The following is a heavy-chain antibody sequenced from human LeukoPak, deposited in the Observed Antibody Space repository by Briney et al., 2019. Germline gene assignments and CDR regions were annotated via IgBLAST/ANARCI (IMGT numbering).Heavy chain of an antibody. D-gene: IGHD3-16*01. CDR3: ATSMGGGNIDY. J-gene: IGHJ4*02. V-gene: IGHV1-18*01. Sequence: ASVNVSCKASGYTFTSDGISWVRQAAGQGLERMGWISAYNGNTNYAQKLQGRVTMTTDTSTSTAYMELRSLRSDDTAVYYCATSMGGGNIDYWGQGTLVTVSS. CDR1: GYTFTSDG. CDR2: ISAYNGNT.